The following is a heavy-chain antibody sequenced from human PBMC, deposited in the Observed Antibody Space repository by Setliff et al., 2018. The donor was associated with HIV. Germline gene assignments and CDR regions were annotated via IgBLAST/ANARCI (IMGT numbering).Heavy chain of an antibody. CDR2: IYYSGST. J-gene: IGHJ4*02. Sequence: SETLSLTCTVSGGSIFSHYWSWIRQPPGKGLEWIGYIYYSGSTNYNPSLKSRVTTSVDTSKNQFSLKLSSVTAADTAVYYCASTGGYSYGFFDSWGQGALVTVS. V-gene: IGHV4-59*11. CDR3: ASTGGYSYGFFDS. D-gene: IGHD5-18*01. CDR1: GGSIFSHY.